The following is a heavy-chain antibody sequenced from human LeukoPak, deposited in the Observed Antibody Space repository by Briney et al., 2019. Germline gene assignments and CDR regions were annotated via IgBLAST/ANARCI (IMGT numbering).Heavy chain of an antibody. J-gene: IGHJ4*02. Sequence: GGSLRLSCAASGFTFSSYGMHWVRQAPGKGLEWVAVISYDGSNKYYADSVKGRVTISRDNSKNTLYLQMNSLRAEDTAVYYCAKVSHTVPAAHFDYWGQGTLVTVSS. CDR3: AKVSHTVPAAHFDY. CDR1: GFTFSSYG. CDR2: ISYDGSNK. V-gene: IGHV3-30*18. D-gene: IGHD2-2*01.